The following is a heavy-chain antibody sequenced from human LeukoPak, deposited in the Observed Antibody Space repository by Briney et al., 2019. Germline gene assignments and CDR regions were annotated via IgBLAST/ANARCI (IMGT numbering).Heavy chain of an antibody. CDR1: GGSFSGYY. Sequence: SETLSLTCAVYGGSFSGYYWSWIRQPPGKGLEWIGTISYSGNTDYNPPLRSRVTISVDTSNNQFSLRLGSVTAADTAVYHCARHCCSGPAKRVFDIWGQGTMVTVSS. CDR2: ISYSGNT. CDR3: ARHCCSGPAKRVFDI. J-gene: IGHJ3*02. D-gene: IGHD2-15*01. V-gene: IGHV4-34*01.